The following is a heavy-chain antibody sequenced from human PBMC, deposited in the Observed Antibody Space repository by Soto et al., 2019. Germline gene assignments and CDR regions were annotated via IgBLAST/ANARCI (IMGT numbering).Heavy chain of an antibody. CDR2: MNPNSGNT. D-gene: IGHD3-3*01. CDR3: AGGGRYYDFWSGYYNYYYYYMDV. CDR1: GYTFTSYD. V-gene: IGHV1-8*01. Sequence: VQLVQSGAEVKKPGASVKVSCKASGYTFTSYDINWVRQATGQGLEWMGWMNPNSGNTGYAQKFQGRDTMTRNTPISSAYIELISLISEDTAVYYYAGGGRYYDFWSGYYNYYYYYMDVWGKGTTVTVSS. J-gene: IGHJ6*03.